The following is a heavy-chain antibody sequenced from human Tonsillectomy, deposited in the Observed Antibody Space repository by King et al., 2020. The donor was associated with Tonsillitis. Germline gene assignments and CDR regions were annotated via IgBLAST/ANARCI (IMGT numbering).Heavy chain of an antibody. CDR2: IYHSGST. CDR3: ARDVNSGMDV. V-gene: IGHV4-38-2*02. J-gene: IGHJ6*02. CDR1: GFSISSAYY. Sequence: QLQESGPGLVKPSETLSLTCAVSGFSISSAYYWGWIRQPPGKGLEWIGSIYHSGSTYYNPSLKSRVTISVDTTKNQFSLKLSSVTAADTAVYYCARDVNSGMDVWGQGTPVTVSS.